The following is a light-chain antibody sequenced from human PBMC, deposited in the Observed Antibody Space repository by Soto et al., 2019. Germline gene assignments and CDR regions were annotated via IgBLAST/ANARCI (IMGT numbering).Light chain of an antibody. J-gene: IGKJ1*01. Sequence: EIALTQSPGTLSLSPGQRATLSCRASQTVTSSYLAWYQNKPRQAPRLLISGTSSTATGIPDRFSGSGAGTDFTLTISRLEPEECAVYYCQQYGTTPWTFGEGTKVEVK. CDR3: QQYGTTPWT. CDR1: QTVTSSY. V-gene: IGKV3-20*01. CDR2: GTS.